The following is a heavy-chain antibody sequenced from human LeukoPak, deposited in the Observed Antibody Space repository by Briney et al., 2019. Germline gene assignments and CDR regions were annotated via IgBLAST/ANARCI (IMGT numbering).Heavy chain of an antibody. CDR2: IRSRANSYAT. CDR1: GFTFSGSA. Sequence: GGSLRLSCAASGFTFSGSAMHWVRQASGKGLEWVGRIRSRANSYATAYAASVKGRFTISRDDSKNTAFLQMKSLKTEDTTVYYCARDLSGVTGYTYGRGIDCWRQGSLVSDCS. D-gene: IGHD5-18*01. CDR3: ARDLSGVTGYTYGRGIDC. V-gene: IGHV3-73*01. J-gene: IGHJ4*02.